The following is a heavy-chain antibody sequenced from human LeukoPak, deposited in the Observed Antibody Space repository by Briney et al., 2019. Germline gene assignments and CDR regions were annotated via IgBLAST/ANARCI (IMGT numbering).Heavy chain of an antibody. D-gene: IGHD1-26*01. V-gene: IGHV4-59*01. J-gene: IGHJ4*02. CDR2: IYYSGST. Sequence: SETLSLTRTVSGGSISSYYWSWIRQPPGKGLEWIGYIYYSGSTNYNPSLKSRVTISVDTSKNQFSLKLSSVTAADTAVYYCARHLVGATHFDYWGQGTLVTVSS. CDR1: GGSISSYY. CDR3: ARHLVGATHFDY.